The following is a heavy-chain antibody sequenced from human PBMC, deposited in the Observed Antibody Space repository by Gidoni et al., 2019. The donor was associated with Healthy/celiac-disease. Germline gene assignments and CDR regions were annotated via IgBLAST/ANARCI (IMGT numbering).Heavy chain of an antibody. CDR2: IIPILGIA. Sequence: QVQLVQSGAEVKKPGSSVKVSCTASGHTFTLYSLSWVRQAPGQGLEWMGRIIPILGIANYAQKFQGRVTITEDKSTSTAYMELSSLRSEDTAVYYCAGRLTGVEIGYYYYGMDVWGQGTTVTVSS. CDR3: AGRLTGVEIGYYYYGMDV. J-gene: IGHJ6*02. D-gene: IGHD7-27*01. V-gene: IGHV1-69*04. CDR1: GHTFTLYS.